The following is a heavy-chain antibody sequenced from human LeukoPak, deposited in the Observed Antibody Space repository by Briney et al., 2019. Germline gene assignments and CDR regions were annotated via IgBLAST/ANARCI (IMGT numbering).Heavy chain of an antibody. V-gene: IGHV4-4*02. J-gene: IGHJ4*02. D-gene: IGHD2-15*01. CDR2: IFYRGNS. CDR3: AREVSMIAPGGRLFFHYFDS. CDR1: GGSISSSNW. Sequence: PSETLSLTCAVSGGSISSSNWWSWVRQPPGKGLEWIGSIFYRGNSYRRSSLKSRVTISVDTSKNQFSLNLSSVTAADTAVYYCAREVSMIAPGGRLFFHYFDSWGQGTLVTVSS.